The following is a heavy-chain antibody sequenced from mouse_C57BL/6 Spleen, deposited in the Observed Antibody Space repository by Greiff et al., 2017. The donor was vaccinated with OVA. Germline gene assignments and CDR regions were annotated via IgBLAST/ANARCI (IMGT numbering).Heavy chain of an antibody. V-gene: IGHV1-9*01. CDR3: ASSTRVTRAY. D-gene: IGHD2-2*01. Sequence: VQLQQSGAELMKPGASVKLSCKATGYTFTGYWIEWVKQRPGHGLEWIGEILPGSGSTNYNGKFKGNATFTADTSSNTAYMQLSSLTTEDSAIYYCASSTRVTRAYWGQGTLVTVSA. CDR1: GYTFTGYW. J-gene: IGHJ3*01. CDR2: ILPGSGST.